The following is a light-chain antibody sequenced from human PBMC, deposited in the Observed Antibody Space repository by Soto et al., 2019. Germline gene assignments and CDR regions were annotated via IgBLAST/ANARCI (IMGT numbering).Light chain of an antibody. CDR1: SSDVGSYNL. J-gene: IGLJ2*01. V-gene: IGLV2-23*03. CDR2: EGS. CDR3: CSYAGSSTLV. Sequence: QAVVTQPASVSGSPGQSITISCTGTSSDVGSYNLVSWYQQHPGKAPKLMIYEGSKRPSGVSNRFSGSKSGNTASLTISGLQAEDEADYYCCSYAGSSTLVFGGGTKHTVL.